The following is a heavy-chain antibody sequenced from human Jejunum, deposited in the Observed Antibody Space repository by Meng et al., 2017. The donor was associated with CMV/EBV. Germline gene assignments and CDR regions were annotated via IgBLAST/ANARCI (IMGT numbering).Heavy chain of an antibody. Sequence: SGLRVSDNYMVWVRQVAGKGLQWVSTLYTGGSAHYAPSVEGRFTISKDNSNNMVYLQMNSLGAEDTAVYYCAREQMGAWSGYFDYWGQEFWSPSPQ. CDR1: GLRVSDNY. CDR2: LYTGGSA. CDR3: AREQMGAWSGYFDY. J-gene: IGHJ5*01. V-gene: IGHV3-53*01. D-gene: IGHD3-3*01.